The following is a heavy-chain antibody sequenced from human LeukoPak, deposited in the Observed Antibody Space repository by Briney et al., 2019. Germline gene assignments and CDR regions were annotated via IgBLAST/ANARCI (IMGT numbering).Heavy chain of an antibody. CDR3: ARDQRYDSSGYYAYYFDY. Sequence: PGGSLRLSCAASGFTFTTYWMTWVRQAPGKGLEWVANINQDGSEKYFVDSVKGRFTISRDNAKNSLYLQMNSLRAEDTALYYCARDQRYDSSGYYAYYFDYWGQGTLVTVSS. V-gene: IGHV3-7*03. CDR2: INQDGSEK. D-gene: IGHD3-22*01. J-gene: IGHJ4*02. CDR1: GFTFTTYW.